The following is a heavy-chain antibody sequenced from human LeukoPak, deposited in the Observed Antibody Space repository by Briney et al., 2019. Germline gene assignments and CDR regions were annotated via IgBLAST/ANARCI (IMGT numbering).Heavy chain of an antibody. CDR3: ARREMVAAGAFDI. CDR1: GFTFSSYS. CDR2: ISSSSSYI. J-gene: IGHJ3*02. D-gene: IGHD2-15*01. V-gene: IGHV3-21*01. Sequence: GGSLRLSCAASGFTFSSYSMNWVRQAPGKGLEWVSSISSSSSYIYYADSVKGRFTISRDNAKNSLYLQMNSLRAEDTAVYYCARREMVAAGAFDIWGQGTMVTVSS.